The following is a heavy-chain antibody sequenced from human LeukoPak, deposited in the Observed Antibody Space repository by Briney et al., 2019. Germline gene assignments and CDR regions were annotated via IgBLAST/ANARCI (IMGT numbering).Heavy chain of an antibody. CDR2: IYYSGST. CDR3: ARDGPRRYYFDY. D-gene: IGHD3-16*01. CDR1: GGSISSYY. Sequence: SETLSLTCTASGGSISSYYWSWIRQPPGKGLEWIGYIYYSGSTNYNPSLKSRVTISVDTSKNQFSLKLSSVTAADTAVYYCARDGPRRYYFDYWGQGTLVTVSS. V-gene: IGHV4-59*01. J-gene: IGHJ4*02.